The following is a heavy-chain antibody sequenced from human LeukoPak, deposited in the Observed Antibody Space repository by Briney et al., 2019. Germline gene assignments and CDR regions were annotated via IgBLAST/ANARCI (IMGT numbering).Heavy chain of an antibody. CDR1: GGSFSGYY. D-gene: IGHD4-17*01. V-gene: IGHV4-34*01. J-gene: IGHJ5*02. Sequence: PSETLSLTCAVYGGSFSGYYWSWIRQPPGKGLEWIGEINHSGSTNYNPSLKSRVTISVDTSKNQFSLKLSSVTAADTAVYYCARADYGDYLLWFDPWGQGTLVTVSS. CDR3: ARADYGDYLLWFDP. CDR2: INHSGST.